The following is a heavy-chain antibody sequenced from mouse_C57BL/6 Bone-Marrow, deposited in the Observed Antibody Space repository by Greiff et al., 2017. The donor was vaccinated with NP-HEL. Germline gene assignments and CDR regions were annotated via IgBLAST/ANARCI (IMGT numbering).Heavy chain of an antibody. J-gene: IGHJ2*01. V-gene: IGHV14-3*01. CDR3: ARAPITIKYYFDY. D-gene: IGHD1-1*02. CDR1: GFNIKNTY. Sequence: VQLKESVAELVRPGASVKLSCTASGFNIKNTYMHWVKQRPEQGLEWIGRIDPANGNTKYAPKFQGKATITADTSSNTAYLQLSSLTSEDTAIYYCARAPITIKYYFDYWGQGTTLTVSS. CDR2: IDPANGNT.